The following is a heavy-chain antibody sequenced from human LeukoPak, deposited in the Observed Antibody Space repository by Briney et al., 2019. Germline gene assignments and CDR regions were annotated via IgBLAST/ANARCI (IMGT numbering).Heavy chain of an antibody. CDR1: GFTFSSYG. CDR2: ISYDGSNK. Sequence: GGSLRLSCAASGFTFSSYGMHWVRQAPGKGLEWVAVISYDGSNKYYAGSVKGRFTISRDNSKNTLYLQMNSLRAEDTAVYYCAKGGNTAMVSHYMDVWGKGTTVTVSS. CDR3: AKGGNTAMVSHYMDV. V-gene: IGHV3-30*18. D-gene: IGHD5-18*01. J-gene: IGHJ6*03.